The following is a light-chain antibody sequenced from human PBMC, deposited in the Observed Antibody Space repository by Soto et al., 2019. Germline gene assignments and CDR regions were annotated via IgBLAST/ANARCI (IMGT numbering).Light chain of an antibody. CDR2: GAT. Sequence: VLTQSPGILSLSPGDRATLSCRSSQRVSGSSLAWYQQKPGQAPRVLFYGATTRATGVPDRFSANGSGADFTLTISRLEPGDFGVYPCQQYGTSPSFGPGTKLEIK. J-gene: IGKJ2*01. CDR1: QRVSGSS. V-gene: IGKV3-20*01. CDR3: QQYGTSPS.